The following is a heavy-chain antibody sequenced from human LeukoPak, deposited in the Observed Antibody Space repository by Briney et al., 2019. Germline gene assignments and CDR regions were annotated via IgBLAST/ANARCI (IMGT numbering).Heavy chain of an antibody. V-gene: IGHV4-39*07. Sequence: KPSETLSLTCTVSGGSISSSNYYWGWIRQPPGKGLEWIGSGSYSGTTYYNPSLKSRVTISVDTSKNQFSLKLSSVTAADTAVYYCARSTGGQGYWGQGTLVTVSS. D-gene: IGHD2-2*01. CDR2: GSYSGTT. CDR1: GGSISSSNYY. J-gene: IGHJ4*02. CDR3: ARSTGGQGY.